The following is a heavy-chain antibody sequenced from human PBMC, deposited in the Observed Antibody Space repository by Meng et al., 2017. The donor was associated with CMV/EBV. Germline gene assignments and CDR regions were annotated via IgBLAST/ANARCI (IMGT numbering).Heavy chain of an antibody. CDR2: ISYDGSNK. CDR3: ARDPRLWVAGANPLYYFDY. J-gene: IGHJ4*02. CDR1: GFTFSSYA. V-gene: IGHV3-30*04. D-gene: IGHD6-19*01. Sequence: GGSLRLSCAASGFTFSSYAMHWVRQAPGQGLEWAAVISYDGSNKYYADSVKGRFTSSRDNSKNTLYLQMNSLRAEDTAVYYCARDPRLWVAGANPLYYFDYWGQGTLVTVSS.